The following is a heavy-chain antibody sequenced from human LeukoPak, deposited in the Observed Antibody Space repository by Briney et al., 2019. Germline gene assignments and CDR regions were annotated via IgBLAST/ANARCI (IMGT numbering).Heavy chain of an antibody. D-gene: IGHD3-22*01. CDR2: INHSGST. CDR3: ARSLRYYYDSSGYYHNLDYFDY. CDR1: GGSFSGYY. V-gene: IGHV4-34*01. J-gene: IGHJ4*02. Sequence: PSETLSLTCAVYGGSFSGYYWSWIRQPPGKGLEWIGEINHSGSTNYNPSLKGRVTISVDTSKNQFSLKLSSVTAADTAVYYCARSLRYYYDSSGYYHNLDYFDYWGQGTLVTVSS.